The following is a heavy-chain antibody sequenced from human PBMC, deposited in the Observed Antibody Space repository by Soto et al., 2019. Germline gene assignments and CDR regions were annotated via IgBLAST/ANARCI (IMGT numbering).Heavy chain of an antibody. CDR3: ARGHYVTMGNGGWFDP. CDR2: INHSGST. D-gene: IGHD3-10*01. V-gene: IGHV4-34*01. CDR1: GGSFSGYY. J-gene: IGHJ5*02. Sequence: QVQLQQWGAGLLKPSETLSLTCAVYGGSFSGYYWSWIRQPPGKGLEWIGEINHSGSTNYNPSLKSRVTISVDTSKDQFSLKLSSVTAADTAVYYCARGHYVTMGNGGWFDPWGQGTLVTVSS.